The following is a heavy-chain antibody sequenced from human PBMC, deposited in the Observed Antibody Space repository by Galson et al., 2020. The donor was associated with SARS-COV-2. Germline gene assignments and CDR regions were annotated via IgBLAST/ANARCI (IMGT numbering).Heavy chain of an antibody. CDR1: GASISSGDYY. J-gene: IGHJ6*02. CDR3: ARGHSNLEDYGMDV. Sequence: SETLSLTCTVSGASISSGDYYWCWVRQPPGKGLERIGYIYYSGSNYNNPSLKSRVTISVDTAKNQFSLRFTAVTAADTAVYYCARGHSNLEDYGMDVWGQGTTVTVSS. D-gene: IGHD4-4*01. V-gene: IGHV4-30-4*01. CDR2: IYYSGSN.